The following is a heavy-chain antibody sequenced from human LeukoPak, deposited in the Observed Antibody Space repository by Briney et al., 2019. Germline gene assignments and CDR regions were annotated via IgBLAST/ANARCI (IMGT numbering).Heavy chain of an antibody. V-gene: IGHV3-23*01. CDR2: IGGRDGST. CDR1: GFTFSSYG. J-gene: IGHJ4*02. D-gene: IGHD3-10*01. Sequence: GGSLRLPCAASGFTFSSYGMSWVRQAPGKGLEWVSAIGGRDGSTYYADSVKGRFTISRDNSKNTLYVQMNSLRAEDTAVYYCAKGHYYGSGSLDYWGQGTLVTVSS. CDR3: AKGHYYGSGSLDY.